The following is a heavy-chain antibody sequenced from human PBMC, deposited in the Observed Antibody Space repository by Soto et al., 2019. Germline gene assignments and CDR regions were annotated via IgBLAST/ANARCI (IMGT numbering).Heavy chain of an antibody. CDR3: ARGSSVWGSYQGFDY. J-gene: IGHJ4*02. Sequence: KTSETLSLTCTVSGGSVSSGSYYWSWIRQPPGKGLEWIGYIYYSGSTNYSPSLKSRVTISVDTSKNQFSLKLSSVTAADTAVYYCARGSSVWGSYQGFDYWGQGTLVTVSS. CDR1: GGSVSSGSYY. CDR2: IYYSGST. D-gene: IGHD3-16*02. V-gene: IGHV4-61*01.